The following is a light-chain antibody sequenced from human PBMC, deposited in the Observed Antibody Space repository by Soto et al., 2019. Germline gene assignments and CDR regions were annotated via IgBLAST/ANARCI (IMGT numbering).Light chain of an antibody. CDR1: QSLVHSDGNTY. Sequence: DVVMTQSPLSLPVTLGQPASISCRSSQSLVHSDGNTYLSWFQQRPGQSPRRLIYKVSKRDSGLPDRFSGSGSGTDFTLKISRVEAEDVGIYYCMQGTHSYTFGQGTRLDIK. CDR2: KVS. CDR3: MQGTHSYT. V-gene: IGKV2-30*02. J-gene: IGKJ2*01.